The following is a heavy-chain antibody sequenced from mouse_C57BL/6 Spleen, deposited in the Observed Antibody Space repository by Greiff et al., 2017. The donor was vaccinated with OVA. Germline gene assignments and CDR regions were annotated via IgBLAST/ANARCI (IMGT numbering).Heavy chain of an antibody. Sequence: VQLKQSGPELVKPGASVKISCKASGYSFTDYNMNRVKQSNGKSLEWIGVINPNYGTTSYNQKFKGKATLTVDQSSSTAYMQLNSLTSEDSAVYYCARSSFITTPGYFDVWGTGTTVTVSS. V-gene: IGHV1-39*01. J-gene: IGHJ1*03. CDR2: INPNYGTT. CDR1: GYSFTDYN. D-gene: IGHD1-1*01. CDR3: ARSSFITTPGYFDV.